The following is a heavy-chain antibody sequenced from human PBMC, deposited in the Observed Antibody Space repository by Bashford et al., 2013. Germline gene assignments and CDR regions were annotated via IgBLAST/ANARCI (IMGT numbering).Heavy chain of an antibody. V-gene: IGHV4-34*09. J-gene: IGHJ6*03. D-gene: IGHD3-10*01. CDR2: IFHTGST. CDR3: ARGYYGSGSYYNANYYYYMDV. CDR1: GFTFSSYE. Sequence: LRLSCAASGFTFSSYEMNWVRQAPGKGLEWIGSIFHTGSTYYNPSLKSRVTISVDTSKNQFSLKLSSVTAADTAVYYCARGYYGSGSYYNANYYYYMDVWGKGTTVTVSS.